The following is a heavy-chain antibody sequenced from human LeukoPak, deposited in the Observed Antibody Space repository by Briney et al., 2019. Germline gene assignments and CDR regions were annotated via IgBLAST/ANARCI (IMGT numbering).Heavy chain of an antibody. D-gene: IGHD1-26*01. CDR3: ARAGGSYLGEFNY. J-gene: IGHJ4*02. V-gene: IGHV3-11*01. Sequence: GGSLRLSCAASGFIFGDYYMSWIRQAPGKGLEWVSYIGSSGRTTYYADSVKGRFTISRDNAKNSLFLQMNTLKAEDTAVYYCARAGGSYLGEFNYWGQGTLVTVSS. CDR2: IGSSGRTT. CDR1: GFIFGDYY.